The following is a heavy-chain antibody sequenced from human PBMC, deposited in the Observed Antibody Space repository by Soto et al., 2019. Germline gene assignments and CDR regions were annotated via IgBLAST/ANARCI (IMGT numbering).Heavy chain of an antibody. J-gene: IGHJ4*02. Sequence: GGSLRLSCAASGFTFSSYVMSWVRQAPGKGLEWVSAISGSGGSTYCADSVKGRFTISRDNSKNTLYLQMNSLRAEDTAVYYCAKSPPGEVGAVAGAKSLDYWGQGTLVTVSS. D-gene: IGHD6-19*01. CDR3: AKSPPGEVGAVAGAKSLDY. CDR2: ISGSGGST. CDR1: GFTFSSYV. V-gene: IGHV3-23*01.